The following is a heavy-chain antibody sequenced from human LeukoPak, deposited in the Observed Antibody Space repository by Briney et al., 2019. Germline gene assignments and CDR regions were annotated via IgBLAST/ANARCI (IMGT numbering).Heavy chain of an antibody. Sequence: SETLSLTCTVSGGSISSYYWSWIRQPPGKGLEWIGYIYYSGSTNYNPSLKSRVTISVDTSKNQFSLKLSSVTAADTAVYYCATHQRYGDLGSWGQGTLVTVSS. CDR2: IYYSGST. D-gene: IGHD4-17*01. CDR1: GGSISSYY. V-gene: IGHV4-59*08. J-gene: IGHJ4*02. CDR3: ATHQRYGDLGS.